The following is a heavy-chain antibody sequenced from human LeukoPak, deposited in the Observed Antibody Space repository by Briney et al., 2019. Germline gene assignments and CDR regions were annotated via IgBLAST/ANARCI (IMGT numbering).Heavy chain of an antibody. V-gene: IGHV3-11*01. J-gene: IGHJ6*02. Sequence: GGSLRLSCAASGFTFSDYYMSWIRQAPGKGLEWVSYISSSGSTIYYADSVKGRFTISRDNTKNSLYLQMNSLRAEDTAVYYCARPRLVVETDYGMDVWGQGTTVTVSS. CDR2: ISSSGSTI. D-gene: IGHD2-21*02. CDR1: GFTFSDYY. CDR3: ARPRLVVETDYGMDV.